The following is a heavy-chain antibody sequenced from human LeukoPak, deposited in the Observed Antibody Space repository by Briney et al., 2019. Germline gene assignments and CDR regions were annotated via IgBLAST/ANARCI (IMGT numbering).Heavy chain of an antibody. V-gene: IGHV3-23*01. D-gene: IGHD5-18*01. J-gene: IGHJ4*02. Sequence: GGSLRLSCAASGFTFSNYAMSWVRQVPGKGLEWVSVISGSGSSTYYADSVKGRFTISRDNSKNTLYLQMNSLRAEDTAVYFCAKDSASYGRFDYWGQGTLVTASS. CDR3: AKDSASYGRFDY. CDR2: ISGSGSST. CDR1: GFTFSNYA.